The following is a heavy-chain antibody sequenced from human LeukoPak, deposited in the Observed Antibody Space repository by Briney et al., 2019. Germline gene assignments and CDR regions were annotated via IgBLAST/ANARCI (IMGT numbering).Heavy chain of an antibody. Sequence: SETLSLTCTVSGASVSGYYWSWIRQPAGKGLEWIGRIYSSGTTYYYSPSLKSRVTMSIDTSKNQFSLMLTSATAAATAVYYCARVGLGIGDYWGQGTLVTVSS. CDR3: ARVGLGIGDY. D-gene: IGHD7-27*01. V-gene: IGHV4-4*07. J-gene: IGHJ4*02. CDR1: GASVSGYY. CDR2: IYSSGTT.